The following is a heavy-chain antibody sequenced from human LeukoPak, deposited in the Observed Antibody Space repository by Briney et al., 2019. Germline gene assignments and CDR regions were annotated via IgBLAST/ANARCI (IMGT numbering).Heavy chain of an antibody. CDR1: GYTFTSYG. CDR3: ARDPPLVGATTRGAFDI. Sequence: ASVKVSCKASGYTFTSYGISWVRQAPGQGLEWMGWISAYNGNTNYAQKLQGRVTMTTDTSTSTAYMELRSLRSDDTAVYYCARDPPLVGATTRGAFDIWGQGTMVTVSS. D-gene: IGHD1-26*01. CDR2: ISAYNGNT. V-gene: IGHV1-18*01. J-gene: IGHJ3*02.